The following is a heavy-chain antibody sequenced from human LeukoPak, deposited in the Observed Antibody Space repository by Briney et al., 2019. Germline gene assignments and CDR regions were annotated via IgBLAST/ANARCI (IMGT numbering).Heavy chain of an antibody. Sequence: PSETLSPTCAVYGGSFSGYYWSWIRQPPGKGLEWIGEVNHSGSTNYNPSLKSRVTISVDTSKNQFSLKLSSVTAADTAVYYCARALLGLNDYWGQGTLVTVSS. J-gene: IGHJ4*02. D-gene: IGHD3-10*02. CDR3: ARALLGLNDY. V-gene: IGHV4-34*01. CDR2: VNHSGST. CDR1: GGSFSGYY.